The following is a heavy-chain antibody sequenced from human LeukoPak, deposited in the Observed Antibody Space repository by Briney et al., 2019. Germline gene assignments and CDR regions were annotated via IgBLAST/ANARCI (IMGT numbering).Heavy chain of an antibody. V-gene: IGHV3-48*01. CDR2: ISSSSSTI. Sequence: GGSLRLSCAASGFTFSSYSMNWVRQAPGKGLEWVSYISSSSSTIYYADSVKGRFTISRDNAKNSLYLQMNSLRAEDTAVYYCARAGGDYVFDYWGQGTLVTVSS. J-gene: IGHJ4*02. D-gene: IGHD4-17*01. CDR3: ARAGGDYVFDY. CDR1: GFTFSSYS.